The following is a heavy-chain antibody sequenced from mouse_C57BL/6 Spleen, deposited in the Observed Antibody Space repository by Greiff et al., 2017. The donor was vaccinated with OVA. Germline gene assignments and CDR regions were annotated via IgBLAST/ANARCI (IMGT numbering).Heavy chain of an antibody. V-gene: IGHV1-42*01. Sequence: VQLKQSGPELVKPGASVKISCKASGYSFTGYYMNWVKQSPEKSLEWIGEINPSTGGTTYNQKFKAKATLTVDKSSSTAYMQLKSLTSEDSAVYYCARGELPYGYFDYWGQGTTLTVSS. CDR3: ARGELPYGYFDY. CDR1: GYSFTGYY. CDR2: INPSTGGT. J-gene: IGHJ2*01. D-gene: IGHD1-1*01.